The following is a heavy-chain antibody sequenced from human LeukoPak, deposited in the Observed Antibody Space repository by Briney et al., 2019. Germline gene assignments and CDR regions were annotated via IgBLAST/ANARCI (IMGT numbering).Heavy chain of an antibody. Sequence: GESLKISCQGSGYSFTSYWIGWVRQMPGKGLEWMGIIYPGDSDTRYSPSFQGQVTISADKSISTAYLQWSSLNASDTAMYHCARTYDSSGYPFFDYWGQGTLVTVSS. CDR1: GYSFTSYW. D-gene: IGHD3-22*01. V-gene: IGHV5-51*01. CDR3: ARTYDSSGYPFFDY. CDR2: IYPGDSDT. J-gene: IGHJ4*02.